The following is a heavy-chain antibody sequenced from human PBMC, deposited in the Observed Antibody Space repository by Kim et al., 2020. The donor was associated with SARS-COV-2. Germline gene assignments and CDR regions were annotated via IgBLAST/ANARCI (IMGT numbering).Heavy chain of an antibody. CDR3: TTDKRRTAMVRVDY. V-gene: IGHV3-15*01. D-gene: IGHD5-18*01. J-gene: IGHJ4*02. CDR2: IKSKTDGGTT. Sequence: GGSLRLSCAASGFTFSNAWMSWVRQAPGKGLEWVGRIKSKTDGGTTDYAAPVKGRFTISRDDSKNTLYLQMNSLKTEDTAVYYCTTDKRRTAMVRVDYWGQGTLVTVSS. CDR1: GFTFSNAW.